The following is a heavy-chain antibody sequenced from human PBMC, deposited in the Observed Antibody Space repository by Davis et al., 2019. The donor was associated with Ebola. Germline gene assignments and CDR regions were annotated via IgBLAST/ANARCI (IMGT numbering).Heavy chain of an antibody. V-gene: IGHV3-30*18. CDR1: GFTFSSYG. CDR2: ISYDGSNK. J-gene: IGHJ6*02. CDR3: AKDRSIAVAGRYIYGMDV. D-gene: IGHD6-19*01. Sequence: GESLKISCAASGFTFSSYGMHWVRQAPGKGLEWVAVISYDGSNKYYADSVKGRFTISRDNSKNTLYLQMNSLRAEDTAVYYCAKDRSIAVAGRYIYGMDVWGQGTTVTVSS.